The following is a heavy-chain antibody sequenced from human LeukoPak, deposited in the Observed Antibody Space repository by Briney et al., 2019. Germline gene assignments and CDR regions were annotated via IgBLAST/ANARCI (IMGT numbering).Heavy chain of an antibody. Sequence: PGGSLRLSCAASGCTFSTYAMSWVRQAPGAGLDWVSSITDSGGSTYYADSVKGRFTISRDNSKNTLYLQMNSLRAEDTAVYYCTTSGNYFGDYWGQGTPVTVSS. CDR1: GCTFSTYA. V-gene: IGHV3-23*01. J-gene: IGHJ4*02. CDR3: TTSGNYFGDY. D-gene: IGHD1-26*01. CDR2: ITDSGGST.